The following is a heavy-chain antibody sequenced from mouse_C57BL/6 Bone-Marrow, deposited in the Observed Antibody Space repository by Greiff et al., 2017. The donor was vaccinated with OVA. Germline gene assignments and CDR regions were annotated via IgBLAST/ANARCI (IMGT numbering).Heavy chain of an antibody. CDR3: TTGGDGYYRWWYFDV. V-gene: IGHV14-4*01. J-gene: IGHJ1*03. CDR2: IDPENGDT. D-gene: IGHD2-3*01. Sequence: EVQLQQSGAELVRPGASVKLSCTASGFNIKDDYMHWVKQRPEQGLEWIGWIDPENGDTEYASKFQGKATITADTSSNTAYLQLSSLTSEDTAVYYCTTGGDGYYRWWYFDVWGTGTTVTVSS. CDR1: GFNIKDDY.